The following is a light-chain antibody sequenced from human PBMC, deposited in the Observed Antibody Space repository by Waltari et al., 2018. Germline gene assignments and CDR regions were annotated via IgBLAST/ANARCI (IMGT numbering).Light chain of an antibody. CDR3: QQSSSTPPWT. Sequence: DIQMTQAPSSLSASVGDSVPITCRASQSISSYLNWYQQKPGKAPKLLIYGASSLQSGVPSRFSGSGSGTDFTLTISSLQPEDFATYYCQQSSSTPPWTFGQGTKVEI. CDR1: QSISSY. CDR2: GAS. J-gene: IGKJ1*01. V-gene: IGKV1-39*01.